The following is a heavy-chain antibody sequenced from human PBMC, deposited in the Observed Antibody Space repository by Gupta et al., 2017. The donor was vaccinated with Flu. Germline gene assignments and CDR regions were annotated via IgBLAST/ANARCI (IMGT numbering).Heavy chain of an antibody. J-gene: IGHJ4*02. CDR2: IRGSGTTI. CDR1: GFTFGDNY. V-gene: IGHV3-11*01. CDR3: TGGTYVTKIDY. D-gene: IGHD3-16*01. Sequence: QVQLVESGGGLVKPGGSLRLSCAASGFTFGDNYMSWIRQAPGRGLEWISFIRGSGTTIYYTDSVKGRFTISRDSAKNSLYLQMNSLRAEDTAIYYCTGGTYVTKIDYWGRGTLVTVSS.